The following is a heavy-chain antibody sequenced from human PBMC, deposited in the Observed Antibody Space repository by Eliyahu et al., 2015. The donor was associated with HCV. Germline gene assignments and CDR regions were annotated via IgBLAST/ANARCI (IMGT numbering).Heavy chain of an antibody. Sequence: EVQLVEPGGGLVQPGESLRLSCAASGFSFSXYWXRFWPHWLRQGPGKGLVWVSRIESDGSRTGYADSVKGRFTISRDNAKNTLSLQMNSLRAEDTAVYYCATGYGADSSTPFDYWGRGTLVTVSS. CDR1: GFSFSXYW. V-gene: IGHV3-74*01. CDR3: ATGYGADSSTPFDY. CDR2: IESDGSRT. J-gene: IGHJ4*02. D-gene: IGHD4-17*01.